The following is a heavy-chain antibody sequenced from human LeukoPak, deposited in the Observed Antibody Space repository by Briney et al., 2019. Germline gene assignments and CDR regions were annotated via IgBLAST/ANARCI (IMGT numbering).Heavy chain of an antibody. Sequence: SETLFLTCTVSGGSISSYYWSWIRQPPGKGLEWIGYIYYSGSTNYNPSLKSRVTISVDTSKNQFSLKLSSVTAADTAVYYCARGLTATKYCSSTSCYYSAFDIWGQGTMVTVSS. V-gene: IGHV4-59*01. J-gene: IGHJ3*02. CDR1: GGSISSYY. D-gene: IGHD2-2*01. CDR2: IYYSGST. CDR3: ARGLTATKYCSSTSCYYSAFDI.